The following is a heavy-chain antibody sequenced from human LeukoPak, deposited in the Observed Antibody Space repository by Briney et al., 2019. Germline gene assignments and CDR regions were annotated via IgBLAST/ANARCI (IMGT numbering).Heavy chain of an antibody. D-gene: IGHD3-10*01. Sequence: GASVKVSCKASGYTFTSYGISWVRQAPGQGLEWMGWISAYNGNTNYAQKFQGRVTMTRNTSISTAYMELSSLRSEDTAVYYCARGIGWFDPWGQGTLVTVSS. J-gene: IGHJ5*02. CDR1: GYTFTSYG. V-gene: IGHV1-18*01. CDR3: ARGIGWFDP. CDR2: ISAYNGNT.